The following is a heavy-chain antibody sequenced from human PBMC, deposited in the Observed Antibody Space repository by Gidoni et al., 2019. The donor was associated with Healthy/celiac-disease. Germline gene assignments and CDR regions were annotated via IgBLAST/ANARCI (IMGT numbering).Heavy chain of an antibody. CDR1: GSTFTSHA. V-gene: IGHV3-23*01. Sequence: EVQLLESGGGLVKPGGSLRPSCAASGSTFTSHAMSWLRQAPGKGLEWVSVISGSGGNTYYADSVKGRFTISRDNSKNTLYLQMNSLRAEDTAVYYCAKDNGYNFYPHWGQGTTVTVSS. D-gene: IGHD5-12*01. J-gene: IGHJ6*02. CDR3: AKDNGYNFYPH. CDR2: ISGSGGNT.